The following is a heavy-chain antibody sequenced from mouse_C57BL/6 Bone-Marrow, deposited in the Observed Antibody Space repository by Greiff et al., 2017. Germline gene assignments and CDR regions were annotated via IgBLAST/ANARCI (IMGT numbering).Heavy chain of an antibody. J-gene: IGHJ4*01. CDR2: IWSGGST. D-gene: IGHD2-2*01. Sequence: QVQLQQSGPGLVQPSQSLSITCTVSGFSLTSYGVHWVRQSPGTGLEWLGVIWSGGSTDYNAAFISRLSISKDNSKSQVFFKMNSLQADDTAIYYCAGIWLRRYYAMDYWGQGTSVTVSS. V-gene: IGHV2-2*01. CDR3: AGIWLRRYYAMDY. CDR1: GFSLTSYG.